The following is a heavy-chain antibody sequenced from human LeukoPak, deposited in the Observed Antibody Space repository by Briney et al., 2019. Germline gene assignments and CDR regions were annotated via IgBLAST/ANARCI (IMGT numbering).Heavy chain of an antibody. CDR3: ARVTRDEVVTSFDY. CDR2: IYYSGST. V-gene: IGHV4-31*03. J-gene: IGHJ4*02. D-gene: IGHD2-21*02. CDR1: GGSISSGGYY. Sequence: SETLSLTCTVSGGSISSGGYYWSWIRQHPGKGLEWIGYIYYSGSTYYNPSLKSRVTISVDTSKNQFSLKLSSVTAADTAVYYCARVTRDEVVTSFDYWAREPWSPSPQ.